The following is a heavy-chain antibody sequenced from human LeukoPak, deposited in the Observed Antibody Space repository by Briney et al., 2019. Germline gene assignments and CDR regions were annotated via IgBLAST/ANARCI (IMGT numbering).Heavy chain of an antibody. CDR1: GYTFTSYG. D-gene: IGHD2-2*02. Sequence: SVKVSCKASGYTFTSYGISWVRQAPGQGLEWMGWISAYNGNTNYAQKLQGRVTMTTDTSTSTAYMELRSLRSDDTAVYYCAASNIVVVPAATPPSFVYWGQGTLVTVSS. J-gene: IGHJ4*02. V-gene: IGHV1-18*01. CDR2: ISAYNGNT. CDR3: AASNIVVVPAATPPSFVY.